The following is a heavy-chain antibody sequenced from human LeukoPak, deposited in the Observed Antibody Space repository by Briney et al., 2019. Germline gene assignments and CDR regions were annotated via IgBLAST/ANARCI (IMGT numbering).Heavy chain of an antibody. CDR2: IIPIFGTA. CDR3: AREGRYSGYVFDY. V-gene: IGHV1-69*06. CDR1: GGTFSSYA. J-gene: IGHJ4*02. Sequence: GASVKFSCKASGGTFSSYAISWVRQAPGQGLEWMGGIIPIFGTANYAQKFQGRVTITANKSTSTAYMELSSLRSEDTAVYYCAREGRYSGYVFDYWGQGTLVTVSS. D-gene: IGHD5-12*01.